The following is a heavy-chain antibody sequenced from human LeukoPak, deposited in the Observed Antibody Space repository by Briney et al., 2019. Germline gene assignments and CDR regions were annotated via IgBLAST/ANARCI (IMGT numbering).Heavy chain of an antibody. J-gene: IGHJ4*02. D-gene: IGHD3-3*01. Sequence: GGSLRLSCAASGFTFSSYWMSWVRQAPGKGLEWVANIKQDGSEKYCVDSVKGRFTISRDNAKNSLYLQMNSLRAEDTAVYYCARDPYDFWSGYLLDYWGQGTLVTVSS. CDR3: ARDPYDFWSGYLLDY. V-gene: IGHV3-7*01. CDR2: IKQDGSEK. CDR1: GFTFSSYW.